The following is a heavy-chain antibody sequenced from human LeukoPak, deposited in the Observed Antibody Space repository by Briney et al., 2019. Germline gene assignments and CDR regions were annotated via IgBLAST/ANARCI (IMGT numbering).Heavy chain of an antibody. D-gene: IGHD6-19*01. CDR2: IYSYGSA. Sequence: SETLSLTCSVSGGSISSYYWTWIRQTPGKGLEWVGYIYSYGSATYNPSLRSRLTMSIDTSKNQSSLKLSSVTAADTAVYYCAGPHYSSGWLDYWGRGTLVTVSS. J-gene: IGHJ1*01. CDR3: AGPHYSSGWLDY. CDR1: GGSISSYY. V-gene: IGHV4-59*01.